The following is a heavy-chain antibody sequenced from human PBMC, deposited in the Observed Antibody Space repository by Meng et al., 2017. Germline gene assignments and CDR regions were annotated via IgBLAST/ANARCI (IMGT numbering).Heavy chain of an antibody. V-gene: IGHV3-23*01. Sequence: GESLKISCAASGFTFSSYDMHWVRQAPGKGLEWVSAISGSGGSTYYADSVKGRFTISRDNSKNTLYLQMNSLRAEDTAVYYCAKVTYYYDSSGLRPIEYFQHWGQGTLVTVSS. J-gene: IGHJ1*01. CDR2: ISGSGGST. CDR1: GFTFSSYD. D-gene: IGHD3-22*01. CDR3: AKVTYYYDSSGLRPIEYFQH.